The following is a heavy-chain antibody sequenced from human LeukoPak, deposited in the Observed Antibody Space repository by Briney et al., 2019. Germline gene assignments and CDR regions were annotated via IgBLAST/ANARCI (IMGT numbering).Heavy chain of an antibody. D-gene: IGHD6-19*01. CDR2: ISWNSGSI. V-gene: IGHV3-9*01. CDR3: AKDIEYSSGLDY. Sequence: GRSLRLSCAASGFTFDDYAVHWVRQAPGKGLEWVSGISWNSGSIGYADSVKGRFTISRDNAKNSLYLQMNSLRAEDTALYCCAKDIEYSSGLDYWGQGTLVTVSS. CDR1: GFTFDDYA. J-gene: IGHJ4*02.